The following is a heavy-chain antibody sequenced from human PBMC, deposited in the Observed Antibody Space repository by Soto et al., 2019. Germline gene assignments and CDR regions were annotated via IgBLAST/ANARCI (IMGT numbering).Heavy chain of an antibody. Sequence: QVQLVESGGGVVQPGSSLRLACAASGFTFSSYGMHWVRQAPGKGLEWVAVIWYDGSNKYYADSVKGRFTISRDNSKNTLYLQMNSLRAEDTAVYYCARRSSKTQVDYFDYCGQGTLVTVSS. J-gene: IGHJ4*02. V-gene: IGHV3-33*01. CDR2: IWYDGSNK. CDR3: ARRSSKTQVDYFDY. CDR1: GFTFSSYG.